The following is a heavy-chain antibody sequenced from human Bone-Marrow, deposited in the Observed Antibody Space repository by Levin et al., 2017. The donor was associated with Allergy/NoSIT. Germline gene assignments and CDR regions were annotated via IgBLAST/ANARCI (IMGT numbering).Heavy chain of an antibody. V-gene: IGHV3-11*01. J-gene: IGHJ4*02. CDR3: AGPHRSCSSTRCYLGDY. CDR1: GFTFSDYY. D-gene: IGHD2-2*01. Sequence: GGSLRLSCAASGFTFSDYYMSWIRQAPGKGLEWVSYISSSGSTIYYADSVKGRFTISRDNAKNSLYLQMNSLRAEDTAVYYCAGPHRSCSSTRCYLGDYWGQGTLVTVSS. CDR2: ISSSGSTI.